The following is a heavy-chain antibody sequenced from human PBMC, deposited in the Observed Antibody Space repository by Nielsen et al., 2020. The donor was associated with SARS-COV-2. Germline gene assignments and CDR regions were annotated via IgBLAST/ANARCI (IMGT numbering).Heavy chain of an antibody. CDR3: ASLPALNNYSDS. V-gene: IGHV4-30-4*01. J-gene: IGHJ4*02. CDR1: GGSISSSDSY. CDR2: IYYSGRT. Sequence: SETLSLTCTVSGGSISSSDSYWTWIRQPPGQGLEWIGYIYYSGRTFYSPSLKSRVIISLDTSKNQFSLKLPSVTAADTAVYYCASLPALNNYSDSWGQGTLVTVSS. D-gene: IGHD2/OR15-2a*01.